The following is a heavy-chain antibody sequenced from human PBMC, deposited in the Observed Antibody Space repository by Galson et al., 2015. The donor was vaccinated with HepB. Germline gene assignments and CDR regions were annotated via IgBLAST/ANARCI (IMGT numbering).Heavy chain of an antibody. CDR3: AKGGTAVAGGWD. V-gene: IGHV3-23*01. J-gene: IGHJ4*02. D-gene: IGHD6-19*01. CDR1: GFTFSSYA. CDR2: INNSGGST. Sequence: SLRLSCAGSGFTFSSYAMSWVRQAPGKGLEWVSSINNSGGSTYYADSVKGRFTISRDNSKNTLYLQMNSLRAEDTAVYYCAKGGTAVAGGWDWGQGTLVIVSS.